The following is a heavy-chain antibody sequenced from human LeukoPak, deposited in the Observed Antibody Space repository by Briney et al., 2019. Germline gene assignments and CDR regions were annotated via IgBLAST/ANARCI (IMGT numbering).Heavy chain of an antibody. CDR2: FIPILGIA. CDR1: GGTFSSYA. D-gene: IGHD6-19*01. Sequence: SVKVSCKASGGTFSSYAISWVRQAPGQGLEWMGRFIPILGIANYAQKFQGRVTITADKSTSTAYMELSSLRSEDTAVYYCARDSIAVADNYYYYGMDVWGQGTTVTVSS. CDR3: ARDSIAVADNYYYYGMDV. V-gene: IGHV1-69*04. J-gene: IGHJ6*02.